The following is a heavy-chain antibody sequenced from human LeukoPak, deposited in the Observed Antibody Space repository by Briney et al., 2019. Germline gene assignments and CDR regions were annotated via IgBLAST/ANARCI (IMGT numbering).Heavy chain of an antibody. Sequence: SETLSLTCTVSGGSISCSYWSWIRQPPGKGLEWIGYIYYSGSTNYNPSLKSRVTILVDTSNNQFSLRLNSVTAADTAVYYCARENTMVRGAFDAFDIWGQGTMVTVSS. D-gene: IGHD3-10*01. V-gene: IGHV4-59*01. J-gene: IGHJ3*02. CDR1: GGSISCSY. CDR3: ARENTMVRGAFDAFDI. CDR2: IYYSGST.